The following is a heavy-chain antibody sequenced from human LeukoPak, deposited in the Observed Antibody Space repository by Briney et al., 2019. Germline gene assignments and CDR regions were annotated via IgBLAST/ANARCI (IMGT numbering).Heavy chain of an antibody. Sequence: PGGSLRLSCVASGFSFSSYGMHWVRQAPGKGLEWVAFIRYDGSNKYYADSVKGRFTISRDNSKNTLYLQMNSLRAEDTAVYYCAKDSGGGDCFFDHWGQGTLVIVSS. CDR1: GFSFSSYG. J-gene: IGHJ4*02. CDR3: AKDSGGGDCFFDH. D-gene: IGHD2-21*02. CDR2: IRYDGSNK. V-gene: IGHV3-30*02.